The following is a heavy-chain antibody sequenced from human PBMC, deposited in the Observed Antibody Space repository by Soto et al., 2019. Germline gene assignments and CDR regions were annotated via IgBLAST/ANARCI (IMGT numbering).Heavy chain of an antibody. D-gene: IGHD2-2*02. CDR1: GFTFNSHE. J-gene: IGHJ5*02. CDR3: ARSWGLYCSSSRCYSPWFDP. V-gene: IGHV3-48*03. Sequence: EVQLVESGGGLVQPGGSLRLSCAGSGFTFNSHEMTWVRQAPGKGLEWISSISSSGGSIYYADSVKGRFTDSRDNAKKSMYLQMNSLRAEDTAVYYCARSWGLYCSSSRCYSPWFDPWGRGTLVTVSS. CDR2: ISSSGGSI.